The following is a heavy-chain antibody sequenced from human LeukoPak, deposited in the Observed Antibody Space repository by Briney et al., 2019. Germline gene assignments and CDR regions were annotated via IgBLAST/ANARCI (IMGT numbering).Heavy chain of an antibody. CDR1: GYIFASYW. V-gene: IGHV5-51*01. CDR3: ARPKYRVGFEELFDY. CDR2: INPGDSDT. D-gene: IGHD3-10*01. Sequence: GESLKISCKGSGYIFASYWIAWVRQMPGKGLEWMGIINPGDSDTKYSPSFQGQVTISADKSISTAYLQWSSLKASDTAMYYCARPKYRVGFEELFDYWGQGTLVTVSS. J-gene: IGHJ4*02.